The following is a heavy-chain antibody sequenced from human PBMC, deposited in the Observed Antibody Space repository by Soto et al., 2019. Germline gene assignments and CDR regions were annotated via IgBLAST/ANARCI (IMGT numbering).Heavy chain of an antibody. Sequence: SETLSLTCTVSGGSISSYYWSWIRQPPGKGLEWIGYIYYSGSTNYNPSLKSRVTISVDTSKNQFSLKLSSVAAADTAVYYCASDYDNKDDAFDIWGQGTMVTVSS. CDR1: GGSISSYY. CDR3: ASDYDNKDDAFDI. CDR2: IYYSGST. J-gene: IGHJ3*02. D-gene: IGHD3-16*01. V-gene: IGHV4-59*01.